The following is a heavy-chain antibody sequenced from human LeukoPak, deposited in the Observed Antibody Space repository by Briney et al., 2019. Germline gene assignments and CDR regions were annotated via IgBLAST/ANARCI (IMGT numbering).Heavy chain of an antibody. D-gene: IGHD2-2*01. CDR2: INHDGSEK. CDR3: ARAYQTDY. CDR1: GFTLSRSW. V-gene: IGHV3-7*05. Sequence: GGSLRLSCAASGFTLSRSWMSWVRQAPGKGLEWVANINHDGSEKNYVDSVKGRFTISRDNAKNSLYLQMNSLRAEDTAVYYCARAYQTDYWGQGTLVTVSS. J-gene: IGHJ4*02.